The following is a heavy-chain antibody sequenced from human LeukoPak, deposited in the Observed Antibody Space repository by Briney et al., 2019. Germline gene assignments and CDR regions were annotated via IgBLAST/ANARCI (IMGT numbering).Heavy chain of an antibody. V-gene: IGHV4-38-2*02. D-gene: IGHD2-2*01. CDR1: GYSISSGYY. Sequence: PSETLSLTCAVSGYSISSGYYWGWIRQPPGKGLEWIGSIYHSGSTYYNPSLKSRVTISVDTSKNQFSLKLSSVTAADTAVYYCARESCSSTSCYAYFDYWGQGTLVTVSS. CDR3: ARESCSSTSCYAYFDY. J-gene: IGHJ4*02. CDR2: IYHSGST.